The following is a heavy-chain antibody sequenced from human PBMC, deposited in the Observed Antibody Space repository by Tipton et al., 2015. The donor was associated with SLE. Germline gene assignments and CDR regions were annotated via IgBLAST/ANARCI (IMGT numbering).Heavy chain of an antibody. Sequence: SLRLSCAASGFTFSTLAMTWVRQAPGKGLEWVSTISGGGDSTYYADSVKGRFTISRDNSKNTLYLQMNSLRAEDTAVYYCAKDPSFGGVTGWYFDYWGQGTLVTVSS. D-gene: IGHD3-16*01. CDR2: ISGGGDST. CDR1: GFTFSTLA. J-gene: IGHJ4*02. V-gene: IGHV3-23*01. CDR3: AKDPSFGGVTGWYFDY.